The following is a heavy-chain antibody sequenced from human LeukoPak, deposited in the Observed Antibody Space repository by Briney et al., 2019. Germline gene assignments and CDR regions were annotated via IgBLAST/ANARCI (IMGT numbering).Heavy chain of an antibody. CDR1: GYTFTGYY. D-gene: IGHD6-6*01. V-gene: IGHV1-2*06. J-gene: IGHJ4*02. CDR2: INPNSGGT. CDR3: ARVSIAAHPLPGY. Sequence: ASVKVSCKXSGYTFTGYYMHWVRQAPGQGLEWMGRINPNSGGTNYAQKSQGRVTMTRDTSISTAYMELSRLRSDDTAVYYCARVSIAAHPLPGYWGQGTLVTVSS.